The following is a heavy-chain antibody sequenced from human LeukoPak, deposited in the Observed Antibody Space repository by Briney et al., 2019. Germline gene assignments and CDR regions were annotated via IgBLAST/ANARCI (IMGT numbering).Heavy chain of an antibody. V-gene: IGHV4-59*01. CDR2: IYYSGST. CDR1: GGSISSYY. CDR3: AIHYGSGTSIVY. D-gene: IGHD3-10*01. J-gene: IGHJ4*02. Sequence: SETLSPTCTVSGGSISSYYWSWIRQPPGKGLEWIGYIYYSGSTNYNPSLKSRVTISVDTSKNQFSLKLSSVTAADTAVYYCAIHYGSGTSIVYWGQGTLVTVSS.